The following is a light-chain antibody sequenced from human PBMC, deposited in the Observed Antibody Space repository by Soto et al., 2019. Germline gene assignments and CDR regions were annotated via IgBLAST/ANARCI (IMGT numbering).Light chain of an antibody. CDR1: QSVDIS. Sequence: EIVLTQSPATLSVSPGERVILSCRASQSVDISLAWYQQKPGQAPRLLIYGASTRATDMPGTFSGRGSGTEFTLTIPSLRPEDFGVYYCQQYRSWPRTVGQGTKVEIK. CDR2: GAS. J-gene: IGKJ1*01. V-gene: IGKV3-15*01. CDR3: QQYRSWPRT.